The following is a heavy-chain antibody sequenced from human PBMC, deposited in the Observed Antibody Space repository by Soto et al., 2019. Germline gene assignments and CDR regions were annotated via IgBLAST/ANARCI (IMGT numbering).Heavy chain of an antibody. CDR2: VYYSGST. V-gene: IGHV4-59*08. CDR3: AGLKYFHSSDYLVH. D-gene: IGHD3-22*01. CDR1: GYTLTSYG. J-gene: IGHJ4*02. Sequence: SCKASGYTLTSYGISWVRQAPGQGLEWIGYVYYSGSTNYNPSLKSRVTISVDTSKNQFSLKLSSVTAADTAVYYCAGLKYFHSSDYLVHWGQGTRVTVSS.